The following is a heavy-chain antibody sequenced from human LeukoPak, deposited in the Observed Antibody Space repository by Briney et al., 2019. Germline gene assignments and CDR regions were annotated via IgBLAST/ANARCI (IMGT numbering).Heavy chain of an antibody. D-gene: IGHD3-9*01. V-gene: IGHV4-59*11. J-gene: IGHJ6*02. Sequence: SETLSLTCTVSGGSISSHYWSWIRQPPGKGLEWIGYIYYSGSTNYNPSLKSRVTISVDTSKNQFSLKLSSVTAADTAVYYCARAIRYFATYGMDVWGQGTTVTVSS. CDR2: IYYSGST. CDR1: GGSISSHY. CDR3: ARAIRYFATYGMDV.